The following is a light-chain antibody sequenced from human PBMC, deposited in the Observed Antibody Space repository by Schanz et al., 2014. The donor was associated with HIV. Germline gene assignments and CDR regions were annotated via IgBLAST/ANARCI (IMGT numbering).Light chain of an antibody. V-gene: IGKV1-5*03. Sequence: IQLTQSPSSLSASVGDRVTITCRASQTISSWLAWYQQKPGKAPNLLIYQVSTLESGVPSRFSGSGSGTDFTLTINSLQPDDLATYFCQQYNSYPWTFGQGTKVE. J-gene: IGKJ1*01. CDR2: QVS. CDR3: QQYNSYPWT. CDR1: QTISSW.